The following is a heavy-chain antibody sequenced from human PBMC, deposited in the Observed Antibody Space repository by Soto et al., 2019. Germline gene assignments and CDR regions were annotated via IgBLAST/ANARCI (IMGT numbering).Heavy chain of an antibody. CDR1: GFTFSSYA. D-gene: IGHD3-16*01. V-gene: IGHV3-23*01. CDR2: ISGSGGST. CDR3: AEDGGRGYYDTDV. J-gene: IGHJ6*02. Sequence: GSLRLSCAASGFTFSSYAMSWVRQAPGKGLEWVSAISGSGGSTYYADSVKGRFTISRDNSNNTLYLQMNSPRAENTAVYYCAEDGGRGYYDTDVWGQGATVTVFS.